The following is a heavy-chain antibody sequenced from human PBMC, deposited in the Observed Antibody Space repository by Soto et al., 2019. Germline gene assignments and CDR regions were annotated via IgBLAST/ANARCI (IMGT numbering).Heavy chain of an antibody. J-gene: IGHJ4*02. CDR3: EKTAITMIVVVTALEY. CDR2: ISYDGSNK. V-gene: IGHV3-30*18. D-gene: IGHD3-22*01. Sequence: PGGSLRLSCAASGFTFSSYGMHWVRQAPGKGLEWVAVISYDGSNKYYADSVKGRFTISRDNSKNTLYLQMNGLRAEDTAVYYCEKTAITMIVVVTALEYWGQGPLVNV. CDR1: GFTFSSYG.